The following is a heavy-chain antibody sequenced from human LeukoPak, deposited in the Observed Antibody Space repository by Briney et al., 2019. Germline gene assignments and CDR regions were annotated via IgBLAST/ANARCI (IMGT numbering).Heavy chain of an antibody. V-gene: IGHV4-59*12. Sequence: SETLSLTCTVSGGSISSYYWSWIRQPPGKGLEWIGYIYYSGSTNYNPSLKSRVTISVDTSKNQFSLKLSSVTAADTAVYYCAREGYSGYDYVYWGQGTLVTVSS. D-gene: IGHD5-12*01. CDR3: AREGYSGYDYVY. CDR2: IYYSGST. J-gene: IGHJ4*02. CDR1: GGSISSYY.